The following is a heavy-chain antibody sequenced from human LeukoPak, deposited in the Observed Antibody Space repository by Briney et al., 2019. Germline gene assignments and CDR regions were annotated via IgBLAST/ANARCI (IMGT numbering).Heavy chain of an antibody. J-gene: IGHJ6*03. Sequence: SETLSLTCAVYGGSFSGDFWSWIRQSPGKGLEWIGEINHGGSTTYNPSLQSRVTMSVDTSTNQISLKMTSVTAADTAVYYCARGYPSRIYYYASGTYRGYLDVWGKGTTVTVSS. CDR2: INHGGST. CDR1: GGSFSGDF. V-gene: IGHV4-34*01. CDR3: ARGYPSRIYYYASGTYRGYLDV. D-gene: IGHD3-10*01.